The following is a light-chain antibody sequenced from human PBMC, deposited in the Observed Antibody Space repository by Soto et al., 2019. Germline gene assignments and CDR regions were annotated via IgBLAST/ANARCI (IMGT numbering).Light chain of an antibody. CDR2: DVS. V-gene: IGLV2-14*03. J-gene: IGLJ1*01. CDR1: SSDVGGNH. Sequence: QSALTQPASVSGSPGQSITLSCTGTSSDVGGNHVSWYQQHPGKAPRLIIYDVSNRPSGISNRFSGSKSDNTASLTISGLQADDEADYYSSSHTSTSRYVFGTGTKVTVL. CDR3: SSHTSTSRYV.